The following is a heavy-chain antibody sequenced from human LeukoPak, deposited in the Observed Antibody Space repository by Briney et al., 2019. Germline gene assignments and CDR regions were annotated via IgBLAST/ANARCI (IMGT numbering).Heavy chain of an antibody. CDR1: GFTFSSYA. D-gene: IGHD4-17*01. CDR3: ARELRHYYYYGMDV. CDR2: ISYDGSNK. Sequence: GGSLRLSCAASGFTFSSYAMHWVRQAPGKGLEWVAVISYDGSNKYYADSVKGRFTISRDNSKNTLYLQMNSLRAEGTAVYYCARELRHYYYYGMDVWGQGTTVTVSS. J-gene: IGHJ6*02. V-gene: IGHV3-30*04.